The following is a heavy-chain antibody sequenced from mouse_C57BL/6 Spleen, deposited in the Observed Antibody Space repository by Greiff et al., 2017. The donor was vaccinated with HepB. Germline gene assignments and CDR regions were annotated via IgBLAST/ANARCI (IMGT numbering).Heavy chain of an antibody. CDR2: INPGSGGT. J-gene: IGHJ3*01. V-gene: IGHV1-54*01. Sequence: VQLQQSGAELVRPGTSVKVSCKASGYAFTNYLIEWVKQRPGQGLEWIGVINPGSGGTNYNEKFKGKATLTADKSSSTAYMQLSSLTSEDSAVFFCASGDSSGYSAYWGQGTLVTVSA. CDR1: GYAFTNYL. D-gene: IGHD3-2*02. CDR3: ASGDSSGYSAY.